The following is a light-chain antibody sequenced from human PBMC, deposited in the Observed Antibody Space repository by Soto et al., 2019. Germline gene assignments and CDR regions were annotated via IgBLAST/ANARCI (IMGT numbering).Light chain of an antibody. V-gene: IGLV2-14*01. CDR3: GSFTSSSTYV. CDR1: SSDIGAYNY. Sequence: QSVLTQPASVSGSPGQSITISCTGTSSDIGAYNYVSWYQQHPGKAPKLVIFEVNNRPSGVSDRFSGSKSGNTASLTISGLQAEDETDYYCGSFTSSSTYVFGTGTKLTVL. CDR2: EVN. J-gene: IGLJ1*01.